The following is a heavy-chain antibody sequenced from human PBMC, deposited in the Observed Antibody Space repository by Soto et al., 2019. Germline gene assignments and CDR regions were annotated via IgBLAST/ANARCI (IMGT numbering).Heavy chain of an antibody. D-gene: IGHD3-9*01. V-gene: IGHV4-39*01. CDR2: IYYSGST. Sequence: QLQLQESGPGLVKPLETLSLTCSVSGGSISSSSYYWGWIRQPPGKGLEWIGNIYYSGSTYYNPSLKSRVTISVDTSKNQFSLRLSSVTAADTAVYYCARRESYDILTGYYHFDYWGQGTLVTVSS. CDR3: ARRESYDILTGYYHFDY. CDR1: GGSISSSSYY. J-gene: IGHJ4*02.